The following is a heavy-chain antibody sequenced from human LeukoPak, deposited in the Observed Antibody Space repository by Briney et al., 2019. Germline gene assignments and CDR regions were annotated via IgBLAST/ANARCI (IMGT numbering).Heavy chain of an antibody. Sequence: GGSLRLSCTASGFTFSSYWMSWVRQAPGKGLEWVANIKQYGSATFYVDSVKGRFTISRDNAKNSLYLQMNSLRAEDTAVYYCARAGSGRSPDWFDPWGQGTLVTVSS. J-gene: IGHJ5*02. V-gene: IGHV3-7*01. CDR2: IKQYGSAT. D-gene: IGHD1-26*01. CDR1: GFTFSSYW. CDR3: ARAGSGRSPDWFDP.